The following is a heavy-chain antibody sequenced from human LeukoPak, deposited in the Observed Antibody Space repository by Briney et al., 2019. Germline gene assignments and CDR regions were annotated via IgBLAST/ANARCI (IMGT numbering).Heavy chain of an antibody. CDR1: GGSFSGYY. D-gene: IGHD2-15*01. CDR3: ARTQAYCSGGSCRGRRGYFDL. V-gene: IGHV4-34*01. J-gene: IGHJ2*01. Sequence: SETLSLTCAVYGGSFSGYYWSWIRQPPGKGLEWIGEINHSGSTNYNPSLKSRVTISVDTSKNQFSLKLRSVTAADTAVYDCARTQAYCSGGSCRGRRGYFDLWGRGTLVTVSS. CDR2: INHSGST.